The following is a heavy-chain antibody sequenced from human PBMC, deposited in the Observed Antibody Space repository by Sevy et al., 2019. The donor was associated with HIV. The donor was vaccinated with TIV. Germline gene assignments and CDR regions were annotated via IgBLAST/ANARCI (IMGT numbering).Heavy chain of an antibody. Sequence: ATVKVSCKASGGTFSSYAISWVRQAPGQGLEWMGGIIPILGIANYAQKFQGRVTITADKSTSTAYMELSSLRSEDTAMYYCARESYINLVRGVPHFDYWGQGTPVTVSS. V-gene: IGHV1-69*10. D-gene: IGHD3-10*01. J-gene: IGHJ4*02. CDR3: ARESYINLVRGVPHFDY. CDR2: IIPILGIA. CDR1: GGTFSSYA.